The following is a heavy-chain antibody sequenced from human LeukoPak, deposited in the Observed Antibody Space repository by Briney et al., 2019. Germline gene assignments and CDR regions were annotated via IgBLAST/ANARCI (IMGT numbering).Heavy chain of an antibody. V-gene: IGHV1-18*01. CDR3: ARDQGTYYHDSSGYSHDY. CDR1: GYTFTSYG. Sequence: ASVKVTCKASGYTFTSYGISWVRQAPGQGLEWMGWICAYNGNTNYAQKLQGRVTMTTDTSTSTAYMELRSLRSDDTAVYYCARDQGTYYHDSSGYSHDYWGQGTLVTVSS. J-gene: IGHJ4*02. CDR2: ICAYNGNT. D-gene: IGHD3-22*01.